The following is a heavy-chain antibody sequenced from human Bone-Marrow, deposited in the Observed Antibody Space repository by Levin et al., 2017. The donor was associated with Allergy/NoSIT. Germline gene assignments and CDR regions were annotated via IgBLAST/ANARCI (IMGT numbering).Heavy chain of an antibody. V-gene: IGHV4-34*01. J-gene: IGHJ5*02. CDR1: SGSFSGYY. CDR2: INDGGST. D-gene: IGHD5-12*01. CDR3: ARIGDRGNDYGGWFDP. Sequence: SPTLSLTCAVYSGSFSGYYWTWIRQPPGKGLEWIGEINDGGSTNYNPSLKSRVTISVDTSKNQFSLKMTSVTAADTAVYHCARIGDRGNDYGGWFDPWGQGTLVTVSS.